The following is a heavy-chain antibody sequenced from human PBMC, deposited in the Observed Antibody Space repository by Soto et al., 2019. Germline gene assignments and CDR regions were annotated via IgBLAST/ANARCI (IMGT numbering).Heavy chain of an antibody. V-gene: IGHV1-3*01. CDR1: GYTFTSYA. CDR3: ARALIAVAGTFDP. CDR2: INAGNGNT. Sequence: QVQLVQSGAEVKKPGASVKVSCKASGYTFTSYAMHWVRQASGQRLEWMGWINAGNGNTKYSQKFQGRVTITMDTSASTAYMELSSLRSEDTAVYYCARALIAVAGTFDPWGQGTLVTVSS. J-gene: IGHJ5*02. D-gene: IGHD6-19*01.